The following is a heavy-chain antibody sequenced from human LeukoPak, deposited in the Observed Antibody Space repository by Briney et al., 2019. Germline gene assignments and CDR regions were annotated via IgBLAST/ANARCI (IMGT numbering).Heavy chain of an antibody. V-gene: IGHV4-39*07. J-gene: IGHJ4*02. Sequence: SETLSLTCTVSGGSISSYSYYWGWIRQPPGKGLEWIGSIYYSGSTNYNPSLKSRVTMSVDTSKNQFSLKLTSVTAADTAVYYCARGGSSSSWPFYYWGQGTLVTVSS. CDR3: ARGGSSSSWPFYY. D-gene: IGHD6-13*01. CDR2: IYYSGST. CDR1: GGSISSYSYY.